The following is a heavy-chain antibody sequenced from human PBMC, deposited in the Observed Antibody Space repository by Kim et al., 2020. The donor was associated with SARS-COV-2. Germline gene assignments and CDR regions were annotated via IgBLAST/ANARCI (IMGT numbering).Heavy chain of an antibody. CDR3: TKGKLPGGADY. D-gene: IGHD1-1*01. CDR1: GFTFDTYA. Sequence: GGSLRLSCAASGFTFDTYAVHWVRQAPGKGLEWVAGLSLDSDKIGYADSVKGRFSISRDNAKNSVYLQMNSLRAEDTALYYCTKGKLPGGADYWGRGTLVTVSS. CDR2: LSLDSDKI. J-gene: IGHJ4*02. V-gene: IGHV3-9*01.